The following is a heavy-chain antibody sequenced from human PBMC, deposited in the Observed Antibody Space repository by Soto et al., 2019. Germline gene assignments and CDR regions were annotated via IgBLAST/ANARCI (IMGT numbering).Heavy chain of an antibody. D-gene: IGHD2-15*01. CDR1: GCSVSSSGNY. CDR3: ARHYAVVXYHFDY. J-gene: IGHJ4*02. Sequence: SETLSLTCTVSGCSVSSSGNYWGWIRQPPGKGLEWIGSIYYSGSTYYNPSLKSRVTTSVVTSKNQFSLKLSSVTAADTAVYYCARHYAVVXYHFDYWGLGTLVTVSS. V-gene: IGHV4-39*01. CDR2: IYYSGST.